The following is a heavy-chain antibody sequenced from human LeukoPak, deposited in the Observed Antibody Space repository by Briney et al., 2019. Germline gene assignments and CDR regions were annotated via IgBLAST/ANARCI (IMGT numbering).Heavy chain of an antibody. V-gene: IGHV3-23*01. D-gene: IGHD3/OR15-3a*01. J-gene: IGHJ5*02. CDR3: AKDLFLFFGDT. Sequence: GGSLRLSCAASGFTFTSYPMNWVRQAPGKGLERVATIASDGFMAYYADSLKGRFVISRDNSQQTIYLQMNSLRADDTAVYYCAKDLFLFFGDTRGQGTLVTVSS. CDR2: IASDGFMA. CDR1: GFTFTSYP.